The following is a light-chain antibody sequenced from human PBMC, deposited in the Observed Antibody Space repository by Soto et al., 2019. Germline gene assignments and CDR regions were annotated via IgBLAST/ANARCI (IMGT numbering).Light chain of an antibody. Sequence: EFVVTQSPCSVCFSPLERCTLSGRASQTVRNNYLAWYQQKPGQAPRLLIYDASSRATGIPDRFSGGGSGTDFTLTISRLEPEDFAVYYCQQFSSYPLTFGGGTKVDIK. CDR2: DAS. CDR3: QQFSSYPLT. CDR1: QTVRNNY. V-gene: IGKV3-20*01. J-gene: IGKJ4*01.